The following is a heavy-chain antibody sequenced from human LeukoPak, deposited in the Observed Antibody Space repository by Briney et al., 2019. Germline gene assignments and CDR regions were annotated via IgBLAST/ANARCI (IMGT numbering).Heavy chain of an antibody. CDR1: GGSFSGYY. CDR3: ARLVTSLGEFDY. Sequence: SETLSLTCAVYGGSFSGYYWSWIRQPPGKGLEWIGEIYHSGSTNYNPSLKSRVTISVDKSKSQFSLRLSSVTAADTAVYYCARLVTSLGEFDYWGQGTLVTVSS. J-gene: IGHJ4*02. CDR2: IYHSGST. D-gene: IGHD2-21*02. V-gene: IGHV4-34*01.